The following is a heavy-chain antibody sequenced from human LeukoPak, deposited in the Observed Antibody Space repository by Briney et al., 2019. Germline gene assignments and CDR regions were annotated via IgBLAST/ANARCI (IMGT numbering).Heavy chain of an antibody. CDR3: AREYGDLDY. D-gene: IGHD4-17*01. V-gene: IGHV4-4*07. CDR1: GGSISGFY. J-gene: IGHJ4*02. Sequence: SETLSLTCTVSGGSISGFYWSWIRQPPGKGLEWMGRINPSGGTNYNPSLKSRVTMSTDTSSNMFSLNLRSVTAADTAVYYCAREYGDLDYWGRGTLVTVSS. CDR2: INPSGGT.